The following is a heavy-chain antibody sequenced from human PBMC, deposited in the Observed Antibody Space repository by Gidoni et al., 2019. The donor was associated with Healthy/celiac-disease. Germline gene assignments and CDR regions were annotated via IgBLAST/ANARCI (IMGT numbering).Heavy chain of an antibody. D-gene: IGHD2-15*01. CDR3: AKRYCSGGSCYHFDY. Sequence: EVQLLESGGGLVQPGGSLRLSCAASGFPFSSYAMSWVRQAPGKGLEWVSAISGSGGSTYYADSGKGRFTISRDNSKNTLYLQMNSLRAEDTAVYYCAKRYCSGGSCYHFDYWGQGTLVTVSS. CDR2: ISGSGGST. J-gene: IGHJ4*02. CDR1: GFPFSSYA. V-gene: IGHV3-23*01.